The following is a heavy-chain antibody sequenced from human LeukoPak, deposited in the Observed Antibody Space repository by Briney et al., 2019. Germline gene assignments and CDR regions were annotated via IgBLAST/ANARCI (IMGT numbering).Heavy chain of an antibody. CDR1: GGSISSYY. D-gene: IGHD6-19*01. Sequence: SETLSLTCTVSGGSISSYYWSWIRQPAGKGLEWIGRIYTSGSTNYNPSLKSRVTMSVDTSKNQFSLKLSPVTAADTAVYYCARERSSGWYGYYFDYWGQGTLVTVSS. CDR3: ARERSSGWYGYYFDY. CDR2: IYTSGST. J-gene: IGHJ4*02. V-gene: IGHV4-4*07.